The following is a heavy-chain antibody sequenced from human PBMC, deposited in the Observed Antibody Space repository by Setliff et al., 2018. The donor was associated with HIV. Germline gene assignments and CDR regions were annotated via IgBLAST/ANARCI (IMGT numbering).Heavy chain of an antibody. CDR3: ARGTLYYDYVWGTPFPFDY. V-gene: IGHV4-30-4*08. CDR1: GGSISSGDYY. Sequence: LSLTCTVSGGSISSGDYYWSWIRQPPGKGLEWIGYIYYSGSTYYNPSLKSRVTISVDTSKNQFSLKLSSVTAADTAVYYCARGTLYYDYVWGTPFPFDYWGQGTLVTVSS. D-gene: IGHD3-16*01. J-gene: IGHJ4*02. CDR2: IYYSGST.